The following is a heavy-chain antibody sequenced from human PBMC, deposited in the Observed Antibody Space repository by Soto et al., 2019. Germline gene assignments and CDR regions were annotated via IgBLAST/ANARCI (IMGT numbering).Heavy chain of an antibody. Sequence: GGSLRLSCSASGFTFSSYAMHWVRQAPGKGLEYVSGVRGNGDPPFYADSVKGRFTISRDNSKNTLYLQMSSLSADDTAVYYCVKSRGGNNFDFFDWGQGALVTVS. D-gene: IGHD5-12*01. CDR2: VRGNGDPP. J-gene: IGHJ4*02. CDR3: VKSRGGNNFDFFD. CDR1: GFTFSSYA. V-gene: IGHV3-64D*06.